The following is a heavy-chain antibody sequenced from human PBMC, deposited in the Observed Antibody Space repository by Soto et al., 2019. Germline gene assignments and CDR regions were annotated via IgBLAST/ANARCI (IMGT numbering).Heavy chain of an antibody. J-gene: IGHJ6*02. CDR3: ARLSVTTVTHYYYGMDV. CDR2: IYYSGST. Sequence: SATMYLTCTVSGGSISSYYWSWIRHPLGKGLEWIGYIYYSGSTNYNPSLKSRVTISVDTSKNQFSLKLSSVTAADTAVYYCARLSVTTVTHYYYGMDVWGQGTTVT. V-gene: IGHV4-59*08. D-gene: IGHD4-4*01. CDR1: GGSISSYY.